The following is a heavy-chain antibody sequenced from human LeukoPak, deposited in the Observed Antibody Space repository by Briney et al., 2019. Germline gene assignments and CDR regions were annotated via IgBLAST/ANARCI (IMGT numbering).Heavy chain of an antibody. J-gene: IGHJ4*02. V-gene: IGHV3-21*01. CDR3: ARPGRWLYYFDY. CDR2: TSSSSSYI. CDR1: GFTFSSYS. D-gene: IGHD5-24*01. Sequence: GGSLRLSCAASGFTFSSYSMNWVRQAPGKGLEWVSSTSSSSSYIYYADSVKGRFTISRDNAKNSLYLQMNSLRAEDTAVYYCARPGRWLYYFDYWGQGTLVTVSS.